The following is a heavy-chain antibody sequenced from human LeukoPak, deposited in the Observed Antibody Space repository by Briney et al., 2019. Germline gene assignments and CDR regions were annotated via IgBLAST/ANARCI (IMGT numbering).Heavy chain of an antibody. CDR3: ARDSIMVRTDY. D-gene: IGHD3-10*01. J-gene: IGHJ4*02. CDR2: INQDGSEK. V-gene: IGHV3-7*01. CDR1: GFTFSSYW. Sequence: GGSLRLSCAASGFTFSSYWMSWVRQAPGKGLEWVANINQDGSEKYYVDSVEGRFNISRDNARNSLYLQMNSLRAEDTAVYYCARDSIMVRTDYWGQGTLVTVSS.